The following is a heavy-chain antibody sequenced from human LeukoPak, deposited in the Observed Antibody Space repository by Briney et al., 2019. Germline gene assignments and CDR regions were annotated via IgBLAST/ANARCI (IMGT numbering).Heavy chain of an antibody. Sequence: ASVKVSCKASGHTFTSYGISWVRQAPGQGLEWMGWISAYNGNTNYAQRLQGRVTMTTDTSTSTAYMELRSLRSDDTAVYYCARETRGRFLDLYYYYMDVWGKGTTVTVSS. CDR2: ISAYNGNT. CDR1: GHTFTSYG. CDR3: ARETRGRFLDLYYYYMDV. J-gene: IGHJ6*03. D-gene: IGHD3-3*01. V-gene: IGHV1-18*01.